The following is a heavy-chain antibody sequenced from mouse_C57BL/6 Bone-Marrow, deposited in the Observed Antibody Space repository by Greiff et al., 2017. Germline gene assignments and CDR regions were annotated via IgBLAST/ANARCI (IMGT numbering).Heavy chain of an antibody. CDR2: ISSGSSTI. V-gene: IGHV5-17*01. Sequence: EVKLVESGGGLVKPGGSLKLSCAASGFTFSDYGMHWVRQAPEKGLEWVAYISSGSSTIYYAGTLKGRFTISGDNAKNTLFLQMTSLRSEDTALYYYASSGGFAYWGQGTLVTVSA. CDR1: GFTFSDYG. D-gene: IGHD3-1*01. J-gene: IGHJ3*01. CDR3: ASSGGFAY.